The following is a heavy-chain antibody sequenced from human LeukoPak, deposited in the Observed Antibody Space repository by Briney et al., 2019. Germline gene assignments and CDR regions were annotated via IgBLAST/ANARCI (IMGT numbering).Heavy chain of an antibody. D-gene: IGHD3-22*01. CDR1: GGSISSGDYY. V-gene: IGHV4-30-4*02. J-gene: IGHJ4*02. CDR3: ARGRDHYYYTFDC. CDR2: IYYSAST. Sequence: SETLSLTCTVSGGSISSGDYYWSWIRQPPGKGLEWIGYIYYSASTYYNPSLKSRVTISVDTSKNQFSLKLSSVTAADTAVYYCARGRDHYYYTFDCWGQGTLVTVSS.